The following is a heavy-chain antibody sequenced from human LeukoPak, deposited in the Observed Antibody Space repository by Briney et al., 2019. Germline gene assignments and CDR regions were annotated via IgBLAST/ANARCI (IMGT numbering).Heavy chain of an antibody. CDR1: GGSISRYY. V-gene: IGHV4-59*01. Sequence: PSETLSLTCSVSGGSISRYYWSWIRQPPGKGLEWIGYIYYSGSTNYNPSLKSRVTISVDTSKNQFSLKLSSVTAADTAVYYCARAGRRYCSSTSCYDGGDNWFDPWGQGTLVTVSS. CDR2: IYYSGST. D-gene: IGHD2-2*01. CDR3: ARAGRRYCSSTSCYDGGDNWFDP. J-gene: IGHJ5*02.